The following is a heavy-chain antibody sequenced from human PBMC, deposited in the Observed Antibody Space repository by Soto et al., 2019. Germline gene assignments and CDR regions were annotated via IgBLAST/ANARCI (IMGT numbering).Heavy chain of an antibody. V-gene: IGHV1-46*01. CDR3: ARVQMGPRRDFMDV. J-gene: IGHJ6*02. D-gene: IGHD2-21*02. CDR1: RYMLTYSF. CDR2: TNPHGRTT. Sequence: GTSVKVSCKSSRYMLTYSFFHCVRQAPGQGLEWMGITNPHGRTTNYEQRFKGRVNMTWDTSASTVYMEVTSLRPEDTAVYYCARVQMGPRRDFMDVWGQGTRVTVSS.